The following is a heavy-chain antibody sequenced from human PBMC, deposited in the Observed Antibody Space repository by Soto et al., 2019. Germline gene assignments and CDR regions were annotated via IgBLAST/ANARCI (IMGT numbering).Heavy chain of an antibody. V-gene: IGHV3-23*01. CDR3: AKDHKRGFEYYDILTGYYRFDAFDI. Sequence: EVQLLESGGGLVQPGGSLRLSCAASGFTFSSYAMSWVRQAPGKGLEWVSAISGSGGSTYYADSVKGRFTISRDNSKNTLYLQMNSLRAEDTAVYYCAKDHKRGFEYYDILTGYYRFDAFDIWGQGTMVTVSS. CDR2: ISGSGGST. CDR1: GFTFSSYA. D-gene: IGHD3-9*01. J-gene: IGHJ3*02.